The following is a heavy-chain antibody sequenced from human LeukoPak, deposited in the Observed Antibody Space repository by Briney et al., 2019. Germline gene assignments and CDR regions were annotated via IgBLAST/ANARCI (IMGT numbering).Heavy chain of an antibody. CDR3: ARDPSSYGSSWRDTYNWFDP. CDR1: GGSISSYY. J-gene: IGHJ5*02. CDR2: IYTSGST. D-gene: IGHD6-13*01. Sequence: SETLSLTCTVSGGSISSYYWSWIWQPAGKGLEWIGRIYTSGSTNYNPSLKSRVTMSVDTSKNQFSLKLSSVTAADTAVYYCARDPSSYGSSWRDTYNWFDPWGQGTLVTVSS. V-gene: IGHV4-4*07.